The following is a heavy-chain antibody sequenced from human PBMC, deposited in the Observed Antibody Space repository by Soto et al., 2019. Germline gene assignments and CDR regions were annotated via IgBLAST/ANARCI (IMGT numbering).Heavy chain of an antibody. Sequence: SGPTLVNPTQTLTLTCTFSGFSLSTDGVGVGWIRQPPGKALEWLALIYWNDDKRYSPFLKSRLTIAKDTSKNQVVLTMTNVDPADTATYYCARRTRYSNYVDYWGQGTLVTVSS. CDR1: GFSLSTDGVG. CDR3: ARRTRYSNYVDY. CDR2: IYWNDDK. V-gene: IGHV2-5*01. J-gene: IGHJ4*02. D-gene: IGHD4-4*01.